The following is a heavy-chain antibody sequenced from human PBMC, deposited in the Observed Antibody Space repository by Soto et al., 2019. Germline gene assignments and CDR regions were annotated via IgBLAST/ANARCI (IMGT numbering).Heavy chain of an antibody. CDR2: IRQDGREI. CDR3: ATDRWTGAFDF. D-gene: IGHD1-1*01. V-gene: IGHV3-7*01. J-gene: IGHJ3*01. CDR1: DFTFSTYW. Sequence: PGWSLRLCCVASDFTFSTYWMAWRRQTPGKGLEFVANIRQDGREINYLDSGKGRFTISRDNAEKSLFLQMNSLRAEDTAVYYCATDRWTGAFDFRGQGTVVTVSS.